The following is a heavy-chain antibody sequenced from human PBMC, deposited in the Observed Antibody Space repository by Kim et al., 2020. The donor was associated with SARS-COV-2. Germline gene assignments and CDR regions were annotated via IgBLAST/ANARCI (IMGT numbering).Heavy chain of an antibody. V-gene: IGHV1-3*04. J-gene: IGHJ5*02. D-gene: IGHD2-2*01. Sequence: ASVKVSCKASGYTFTTYIMHWVRQAPGQRLEWMGWINTDTGYTKYSESFQGRVTMTRDTSANIAYMELRSLTSEDTAIYYCVRPFSSTSTSTQHWFDPWGQGTLVTVSS. CDR1: GYTFTTYI. CDR3: VRPFSSTSTSTQHWFDP. CDR2: INTDTGYT.